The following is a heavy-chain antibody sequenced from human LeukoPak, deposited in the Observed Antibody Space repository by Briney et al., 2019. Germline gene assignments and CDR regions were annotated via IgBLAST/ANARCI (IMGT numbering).Heavy chain of an antibody. D-gene: IGHD3-10*01. CDR1: GGTFSSYA. V-gene: IGHV1-69*13. Sequence: SVKVSCKASGGTFSSYAISWVRQTPGQGLEWMGGLIPIFGTANYAQKFQGRVTITADESTSTAYMELSSLRSEDTAVYYCARDRYYYCSGSLRHYYYYYMDVWGKGTTVTVSS. CDR3: ARDRYYYCSGSLRHYYYYYMDV. J-gene: IGHJ6*03. CDR2: LIPIFGTA.